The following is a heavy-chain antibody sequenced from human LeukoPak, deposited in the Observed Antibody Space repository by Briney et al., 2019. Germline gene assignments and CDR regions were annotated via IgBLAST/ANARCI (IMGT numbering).Heavy chain of an antibody. V-gene: IGHV4-34*01. CDR1: GGSFSGYY. CDR3: ARGRPLGELLRGNDY. CDR2: INHSGRT. Sequence: SETLSLTCAVYGGSFSGYYWSWIRQPPGKGLDWIGEINHSGRTNYNPSLRSRVTLSVDTSKNQFSLNLNPVTPADTAVYYWARGRPLGELLRGNDYWGQGTLVTVSS. D-gene: IGHD1-26*01. J-gene: IGHJ4*02.